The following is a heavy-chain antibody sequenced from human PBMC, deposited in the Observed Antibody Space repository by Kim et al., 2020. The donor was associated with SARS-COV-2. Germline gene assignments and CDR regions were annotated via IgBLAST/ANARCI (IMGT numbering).Heavy chain of an antibody. CDR2: IYYSGST. V-gene: IGHV4-59*01. Sequence: SETLSLTCTVSGGSISSYYWSWIRQPPGKGLEWIGYIYYSGSTNYNPSLTSRVTISVDTSKNQFSLKLSSVTAADTAVYYCARGKYSRSSGVDYWGQGTLVTVSS. CDR1: GGSISSYY. J-gene: IGHJ4*02. CDR3: ARGKYSRSSGVDY. D-gene: IGHD6-6*01.